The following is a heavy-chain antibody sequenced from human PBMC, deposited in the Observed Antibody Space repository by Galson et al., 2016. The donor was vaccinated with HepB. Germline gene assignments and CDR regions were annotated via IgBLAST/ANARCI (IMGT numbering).Heavy chain of an antibody. CDR2: ISATGGTT. J-gene: IGHJ4*02. D-gene: IGHD5-12*01. CDR1: GFTFSSYA. V-gene: IGHV3-23*01. CDR3: AKDGVRSGYSYFDY. Sequence: SLRLSCAASGFTFSSYAMTWVRQAPGKGLQWVSAISATGGTTYYGESVKGRFTISRDNSKNTLHLQMNSLRADGTAVYDCAKDGVRSGYSYFDYWGRGTLVTVSS.